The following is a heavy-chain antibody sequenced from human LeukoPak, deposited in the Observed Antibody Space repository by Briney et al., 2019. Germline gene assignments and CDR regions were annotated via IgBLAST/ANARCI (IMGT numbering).Heavy chain of an antibody. D-gene: IGHD4-11*01. CDR1: GGTFSSYA. CDR2: IIPIFGTA. V-gene: IGHV1-69*01. CDR3: ARDPTTQTFDY. Sequence: SVKVSCKASGGTFSSYAISWVRQAPGQGLEWMGGIIPIFGTANYAQKFQGRVTITADESTSTAYMELRSLTSDDTAVYYCARDPTTQTFDYWGQGTLVTVSS. J-gene: IGHJ4*02.